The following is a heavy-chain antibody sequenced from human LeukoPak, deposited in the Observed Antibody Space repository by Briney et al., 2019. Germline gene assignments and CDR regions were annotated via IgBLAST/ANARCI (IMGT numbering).Heavy chain of an antibody. CDR2: INHSGST. J-gene: IGHJ6*02. Sequence: SETLSLTCAVYGGSFSGYYWSWIRQPPGKGLEWIGEINHSGSTNYNPSLKSRVTISVDTSKNQSSLKLSSVTAADTAVYYCARDGYSYGSRRSRNYYYGMDVWGQGTTVTVSS. CDR3: ARDGYSYGSRRSRNYYYGMDV. V-gene: IGHV4-34*01. CDR1: GGSFSGYY. D-gene: IGHD5-18*01.